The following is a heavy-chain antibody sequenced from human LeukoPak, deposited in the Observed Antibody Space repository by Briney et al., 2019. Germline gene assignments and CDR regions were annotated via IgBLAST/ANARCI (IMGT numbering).Heavy chain of an antibody. Sequence: GGSLRLSCVASGFTFSSHWMHWVRHAPGKGLVWVSHIKSDGSFTNYADSVKGRFTISRDNAKNTLYLQMNSLRAEDTAVYYCARRFGPNAFDIWGQGTMVTVFS. J-gene: IGHJ3*02. V-gene: IGHV3-74*01. D-gene: IGHD3-3*01. CDR1: GFTFSSHW. CDR2: IKSDGSFT. CDR3: ARRFGPNAFDI.